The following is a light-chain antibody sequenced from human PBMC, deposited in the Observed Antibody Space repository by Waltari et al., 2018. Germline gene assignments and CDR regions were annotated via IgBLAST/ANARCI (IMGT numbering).Light chain of an antibody. CDR1: TNDLGSYNY. J-gene: IGLJ3*02. Sequence: SALTQPRPVSGSPGQSVTISCLGTTNDLGSYNYVSWYQQHPGKAPKLIILDVTKRPSGVPDRLSGSKSGNTASLTISGLRAEDEAEYYCCSYAGSYTWVFGGGTKLTVV. CDR3: CSYAGSYTWV. CDR2: DVT. V-gene: IGLV2-11*01.